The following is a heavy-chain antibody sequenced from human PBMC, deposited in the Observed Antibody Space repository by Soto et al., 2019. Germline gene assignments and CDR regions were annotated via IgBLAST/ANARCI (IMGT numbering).Heavy chain of an antibody. V-gene: IGHV3-30-3*01. CDR2: ISNDGGNK. J-gene: IGHJ5*02. CDR1: GLTFSLFA. CDR3: ARDRVRFLEWLPPPSGWFDP. Sequence: GGSLRLSCAASGLTFSLFAMHWLRQAPGGGLEWVAVISNDGGNKYYADSVKGRFTISRDNSRNTLYLQMNILRAEDTAVYYCARDRVRFLEWLPPPSGWFDPWGQGTLVTVSS. D-gene: IGHD3-3*01.